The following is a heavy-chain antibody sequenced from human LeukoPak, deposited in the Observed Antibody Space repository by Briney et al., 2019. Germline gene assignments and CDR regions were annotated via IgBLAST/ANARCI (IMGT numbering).Heavy chain of an antibody. CDR1: GFTVSSNY. CDR2: IYSGGST. CDR3: ARESYSTPGYCSSTSCSRDY. Sequence: PGGSLRLSCAASGFTVSSNYMSWVRQAPGKGLEWVSVIYSGGSTYYADSVKGRFTISRDNSKNTLYLQMNSLRAEDTAVYYCARESYSTPGYCSSTSCSRDYWGQGTLVTVSS. D-gene: IGHD2-2*01. J-gene: IGHJ4*02. V-gene: IGHV3-66*01.